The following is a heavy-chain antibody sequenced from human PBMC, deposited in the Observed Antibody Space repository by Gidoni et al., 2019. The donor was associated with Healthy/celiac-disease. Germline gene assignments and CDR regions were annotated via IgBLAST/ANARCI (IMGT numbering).Heavy chain of an antibody. J-gene: IGHJ4*02. CDR1: GFTLSSYA. D-gene: IGHD2-15*01. V-gene: IGHV3-64D*06. CDR3: VKDYQCSGGSCHSGY. CDR2: ISSNGGST. Sequence: EVQLVESGGGLVQPGGSLRLSCSASGFTLSSYAMHWVRQAPGKGLEYVSAISSNGGSTYYADSVKGRFTISRDNSKNTLYLQMSSLRAEDTAVYYCVKDYQCSGGSCHSGYWGQGTLVTVSS.